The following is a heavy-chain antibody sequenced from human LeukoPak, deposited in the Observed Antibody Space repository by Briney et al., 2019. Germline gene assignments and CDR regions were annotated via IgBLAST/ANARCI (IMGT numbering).Heavy chain of an antibody. CDR3: AKDAIAAAGLFDY. D-gene: IGHD6-13*01. J-gene: IGHJ4*02. CDR2: ISGSGGST. CDR1: GFTFRSYG. V-gene: IGHV3-23*01. Sequence: PGGSLRLSCAASGFTFRSYGMNWVRQAPGKGLEWVSAISGSGGSTYYADSVKGRLTISRDNSKNTLYLQMNSLRAEDTAVYYCAKDAIAAAGLFDYWGQGTLVTVSS.